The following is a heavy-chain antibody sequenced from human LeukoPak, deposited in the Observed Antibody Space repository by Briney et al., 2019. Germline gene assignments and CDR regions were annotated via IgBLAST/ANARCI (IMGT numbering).Heavy chain of an antibody. J-gene: IGHJ3*02. Sequence: GGSLRLSCAASGFTFSSYAMSWVRQAPGKGLDWVSAISGSGGSTYYADSVKGRFTISRDNSKNTLYLQMNSLRAEDTAVYYCARYCGGDCSDDAFDIWGQGTMVTVSS. D-gene: IGHD2-21*02. CDR3: ARYCGGDCSDDAFDI. CDR1: GFTFSSYA. CDR2: ISGSGGST. V-gene: IGHV3-23*01.